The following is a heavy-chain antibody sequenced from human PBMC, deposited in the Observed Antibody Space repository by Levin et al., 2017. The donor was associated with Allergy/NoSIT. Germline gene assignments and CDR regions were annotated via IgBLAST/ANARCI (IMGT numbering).Heavy chain of an antibody. D-gene: IGHD3-10*01. J-gene: IGHJ4*02. CDR1: GFTFSSYS. Sequence: NPGESLKISCAASGFTFSSYSMNWVRQAPGKGLEWVSSISSSSSYIYYADSVKGRFTISRDNAKNSLYLQMNSLRAEDTAVYYCARVLTYYGSGSYYYFDYWGQGTLVTVSS. V-gene: IGHV3-21*01. CDR2: ISSSSSYI. CDR3: ARVLTYYGSGSYYYFDY.